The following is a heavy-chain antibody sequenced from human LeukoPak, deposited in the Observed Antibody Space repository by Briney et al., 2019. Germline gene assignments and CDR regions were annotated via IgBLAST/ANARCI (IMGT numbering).Heavy chain of an antibody. V-gene: IGHV3-33*01. Sequence: QPGGSLRLSCAASGFTFSSYCMHWVRQAPCKGLEWVAVIWYDGSNKYYADSVKGRFTISRDNSKNTLYLQMNSLRAEDTAVYYCARVDSTRTDAFDIWGQGTMVTVSS. D-gene: IGHD2-2*01. CDR1: GFTFSSYC. J-gene: IGHJ3*02. CDR3: ARVDSTRTDAFDI. CDR2: IWYDGSNK.